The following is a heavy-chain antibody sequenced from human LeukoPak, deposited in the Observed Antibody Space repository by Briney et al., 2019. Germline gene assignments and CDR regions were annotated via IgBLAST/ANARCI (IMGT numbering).Heavy chain of an antibody. CDR3: ARDLNCTNGVCPFDS. D-gene: IGHD2-8*01. Sequence: PSETLSLTCTVSGGSISSSSYYWGWIRQPPGKGLEWIRNIYYSGSTYYNPSLKGRVTISVDTSKNQFSLKLSSVTAADTAVFYCARDLNCTNGVCPFDSWGQGTLVTVSS. CDR2: IYYSGST. J-gene: IGHJ4*02. V-gene: IGHV4-39*07. CDR1: GGSISSSSYY.